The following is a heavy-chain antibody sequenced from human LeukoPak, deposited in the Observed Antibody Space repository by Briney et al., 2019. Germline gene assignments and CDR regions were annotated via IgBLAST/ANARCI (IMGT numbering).Heavy chain of an antibody. CDR3: AKDRGVYGDIY. CDR1: GFTFSSYA. J-gene: IGHJ4*02. V-gene: IGHV3-23*01. D-gene: IGHD4-17*01. Sequence: GGSLRLSCAASGFTFSSYAMSWVRQAPGKGLDWVSSINGGGGSTYYADSVKGRFTISRDNSKNTLYLQMNSLRAEDTAVYYCAKDRGVYGDIYWGQGTLVTVSS. CDR2: INGGGGST.